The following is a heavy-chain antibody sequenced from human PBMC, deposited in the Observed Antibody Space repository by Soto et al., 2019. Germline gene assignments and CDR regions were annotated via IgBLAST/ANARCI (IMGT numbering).Heavy chain of an antibody. CDR3: SRDFIYDILTEGFDP. V-gene: IGHV3-21*01. Sequence: PGGSLRLSCAASGFSFSKYKMNWVRQAPGKGLEWVSSITGDSSYTYYADSVKGRFTISRDNANNSLYLEMNSLGAEDTAMYYCSRDFIYDILTEGFDPLGQGTLVTVSS. CDR1: GFSFSKYK. CDR2: ITGDSSYT. D-gene: IGHD3-9*01. J-gene: IGHJ5*02.